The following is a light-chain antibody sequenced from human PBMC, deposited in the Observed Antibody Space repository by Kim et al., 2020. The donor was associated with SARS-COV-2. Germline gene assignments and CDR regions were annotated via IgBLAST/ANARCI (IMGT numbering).Light chain of an antibody. Sequence: VSVGDSVTITCRASQGISRYLAWYQQKPGKAPKLLIYGASKLQSGVPSRFSGSGSGTDFTLTISSLQPEDVATYYCQKYDSAPMAFGHGTKVDIK. CDR1: QGISRY. CDR3: QKYDSAPMA. CDR2: GAS. V-gene: IGKV1-27*01. J-gene: IGKJ1*01.